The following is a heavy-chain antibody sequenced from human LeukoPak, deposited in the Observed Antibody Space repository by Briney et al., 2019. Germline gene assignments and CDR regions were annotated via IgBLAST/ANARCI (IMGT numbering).Heavy chain of an antibody. Sequence: SSETLSLTCAVYGGSFSGYYWSWIRQPPGKGLEWIGEINHSGSTNYNPSLKSRVTISVDTSKNQFSLKLSSVTAADTAVYYCARVRLAHNWFDPWGQGTLVTVSS. V-gene: IGHV4-34*01. J-gene: IGHJ5*02. D-gene: IGHD6-19*01. CDR3: ARVRLAHNWFDP. CDR1: GGSFSGYY. CDR2: INHSGST.